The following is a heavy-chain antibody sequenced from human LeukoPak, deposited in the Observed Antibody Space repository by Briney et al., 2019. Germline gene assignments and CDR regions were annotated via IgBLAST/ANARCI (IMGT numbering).Heavy chain of an antibody. CDR1: GFPFDDYA. Sequence: PGGSLRLSCAASGFPFDDYAMHWVRQAPGKGLEWVSLISGDGSHTFYADSVKGRFTISRDNSENSLHLQMNSLRIEDSALYYCAQDEDEILSGYSPIDSWGQGTLVTVSS. D-gene: IGHD3-9*01. CDR3: AQDEDEILSGYSPIDS. J-gene: IGHJ4*02. CDR2: ISGDGSHT. V-gene: IGHV3-43*02.